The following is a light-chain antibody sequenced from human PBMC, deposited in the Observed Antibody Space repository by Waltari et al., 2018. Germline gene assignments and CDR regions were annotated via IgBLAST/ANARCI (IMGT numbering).Light chain of an antibody. Sequence: EIVLTQSPGTLSLSPGERATLSCRASQSVSSSYLAWYQQKPGQAPRLLIYGASSSDTGIPDRFSGSGSGTDFTLTISRLEPEDFAVYYCHKYTSAPLFGGGTKVEI. V-gene: IGKV3-20*01. J-gene: IGKJ4*01. CDR3: HKYTSAPL. CDR2: GAS. CDR1: QSVSSSY.